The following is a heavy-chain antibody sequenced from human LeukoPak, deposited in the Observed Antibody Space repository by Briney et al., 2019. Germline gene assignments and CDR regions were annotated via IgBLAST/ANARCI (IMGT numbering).Heavy chain of an antibody. CDR3: AKGGFGRPFDY. Sequence: GGSLRLSCTASGFTFSNYAMSWVRQAPGKGLEWVSVISGSGGSTYYVDSVQGRFTISRDNSKNTLFLQMDSLRAEDTAVYYCAKGGFGRPFDYWGQGTLVTVSS. V-gene: IGHV3-23*01. D-gene: IGHD3-10*01. J-gene: IGHJ4*02. CDR2: ISGSGGST. CDR1: GFTFSNYA.